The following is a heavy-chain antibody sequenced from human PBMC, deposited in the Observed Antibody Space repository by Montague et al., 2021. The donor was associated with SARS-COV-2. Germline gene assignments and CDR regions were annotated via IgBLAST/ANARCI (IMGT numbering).Heavy chain of an antibody. CDR2: LYFSGSAT. Sequence: SETLSLTCTVSGGSVSTYYWSWLRQPPGKGLEWIGFLYFSGSATSYTPSLKSRVTISIASSKHQFSLILSSVTAAATVVYFCARDQGFRGWFDPWGQGTLVAVSS. J-gene: IGHJ5*02. CDR1: GGSVSTYY. CDR3: ARDQGFRGWFDP. V-gene: IGHV4-59*02.